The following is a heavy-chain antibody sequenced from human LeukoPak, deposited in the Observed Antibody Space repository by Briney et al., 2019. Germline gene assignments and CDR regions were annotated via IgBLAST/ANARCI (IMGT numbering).Heavy chain of an antibody. V-gene: IGHV4-34*01. CDR3: ARAVSVLKSFDP. J-gene: IGHJ5*02. CDR2: INHSGST. D-gene: IGHD5/OR15-5a*01. Sequence: SETLSLTCAVYGGSFSGYYWSWIRQPPGKGLEWIGEINHSGSTNYNPSLKSRVTISVDTSKNQFSLQLNSMTPEDTAVYYCARAVSVLKSFDPWGQGTLVTVSS. CDR1: GGSFSGYY.